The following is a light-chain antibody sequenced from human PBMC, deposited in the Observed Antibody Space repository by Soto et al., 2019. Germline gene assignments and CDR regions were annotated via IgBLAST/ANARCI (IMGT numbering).Light chain of an antibody. CDR2: AAS. Sequence: DIQMTQSPSSLSASVGDRVTITCRASQSISSYLNWYQQKPGKAPKLLIYAASSLQSGVPSRFSGSGSGTDFPLTISNLQTEDFATYYCQQSYSTPTFGQGTKVEIK. CDR1: QSISSY. V-gene: IGKV1-39*01. J-gene: IGKJ1*01. CDR3: QQSYSTPT.